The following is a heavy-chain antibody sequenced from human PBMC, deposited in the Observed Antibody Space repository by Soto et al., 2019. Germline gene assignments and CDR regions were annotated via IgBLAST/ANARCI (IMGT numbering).Heavy chain of an antibody. J-gene: IGHJ6*02. CDR3: AKDFHSGGAYPKAAGPHYGMDV. V-gene: IGHV3-43*01. D-gene: IGHD3-16*01. CDR2: ISWDGGST. Sequence: GGSLRLSCAASGFTFDDYTMHWVRQAPGKGLEWVSLISWDGGSTYYADSVKGRFTISRDNSKNSLYLQMNSLRTEDTALYYCAKDFHSGGAYPKAAGPHYGMDVWGQGTTVTVSS. CDR1: GFTFDDYT.